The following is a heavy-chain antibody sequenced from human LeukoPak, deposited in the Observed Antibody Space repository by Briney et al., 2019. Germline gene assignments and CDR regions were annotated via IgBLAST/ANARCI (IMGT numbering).Heavy chain of an antibody. Sequence: GGSLRLSCTASGHTSDDYTVTWVRQAPGKGLEWVGFITRKSYGGTTEYAASVKGRFTISRNDSKSIAYLEMSSLKTEDTGVYYCSHSGKYDFWSGTCWGQGTLVIASS. CDR1: GHTSDDYT. D-gene: IGHD3-3*01. V-gene: IGHV3-49*04. J-gene: IGHJ4*02. CDR3: SHSGKYDFWSGTC. CDR2: ITRKSYGGTT.